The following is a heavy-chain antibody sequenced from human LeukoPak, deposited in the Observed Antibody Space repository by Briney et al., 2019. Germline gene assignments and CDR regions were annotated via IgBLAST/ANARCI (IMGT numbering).Heavy chain of an antibody. CDR3: ARGLRYFDRRGASDI. J-gene: IGHJ3*02. CDR1: GGSFSGYY. V-gene: IGHV4-34*01. D-gene: IGHD3-9*01. CDR2: INHSGST. Sequence: SETLSLTCAVYGGSFSGYYWSWIRQPPGKGLEWIGEINHSGSTNYNPSLKSRVTISVDTSKNQFSLKLSSVTAADTAAYYCARGLRYFDRRGASDIWGQGTMVTVSS.